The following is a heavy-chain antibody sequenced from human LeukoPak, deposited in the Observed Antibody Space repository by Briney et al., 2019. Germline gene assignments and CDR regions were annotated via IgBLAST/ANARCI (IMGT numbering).Heavy chain of an antibody. CDR3: VSWAMVPNDYYYYMDV. CDR2: TYYRSKWYN. J-gene: IGHJ6*03. D-gene: IGHD5-18*01. Sequence: SQTLSLTCAISGDSVSSNSAAWNWIRQSPSRGLEWLGRTYYRSKWYNDYAVSVKSRITINPDTSKNQFSLQLNSVTPEDTAVYYCVSWAMVPNDYYYYMDVWGKGTTVTVSS. CDR1: GDSVSSNSAA. V-gene: IGHV6-1*01.